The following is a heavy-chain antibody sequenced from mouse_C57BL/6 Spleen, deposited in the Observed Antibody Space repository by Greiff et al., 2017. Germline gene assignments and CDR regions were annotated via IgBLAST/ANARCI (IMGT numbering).Heavy chain of an antibody. D-gene: IGHD4-1*01. CDR3: GRERVTGTTPVAY. J-gene: IGHJ3*01. CDR2: IYPGDGAT. Sequence: VQLQQSGAELVKPGASVKISCKASGYAFSSYWMNWVKQRPGKGLEWIGHIYPGDGATNYNGKFKGKATLTVDKSSSTAYLQLSSRTSDDYAVYFCGRERVTGTTPVAYWGQGTLVTVSS. V-gene: IGHV1-80*01. CDR1: GYAFSSYW.